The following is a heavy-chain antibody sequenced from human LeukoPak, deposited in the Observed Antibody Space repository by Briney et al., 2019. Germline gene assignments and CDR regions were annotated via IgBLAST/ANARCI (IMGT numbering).Heavy chain of an antibody. J-gene: IGHJ4*02. D-gene: IGHD3-9*01. CDR1: GFIFSNYG. Sequence: GGSLRLSCAASGFIFSNYGMHWVPQAPGKGLEWVAVIWYDGSNRYYADSVKGRFTISRDNSENTLYLQMNSLRAEDTAVYYCVRAGALVIREYYFDYWGQGTLVTVSS. V-gene: IGHV3-33*01. CDR3: VRAGALVIREYYFDY. CDR2: IWYDGSNR.